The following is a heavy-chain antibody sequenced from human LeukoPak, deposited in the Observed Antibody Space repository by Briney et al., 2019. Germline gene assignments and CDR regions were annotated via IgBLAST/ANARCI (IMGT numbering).Heavy chain of an antibody. CDR2: IIPIFGTA. V-gene: IGHV1-69*13. J-gene: IGHJ5*02. CDR3: ARDRSSGWGCWFDP. D-gene: IGHD6-19*01. CDR1: GYTFTGYY. Sequence: SVKVSCKASGYTFTGYYMHWVRQAPGQGLEWMGGIIPIFGTANYAQKFQGRVTITADESTSTAYMELSSLRSEDTAVYYCARDRSSGWGCWFDPWGQGTPVTVSS.